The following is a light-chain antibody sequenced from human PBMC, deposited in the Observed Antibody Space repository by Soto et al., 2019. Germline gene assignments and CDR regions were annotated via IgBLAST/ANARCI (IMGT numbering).Light chain of an antibody. J-gene: IGKJ1*01. CDR2: GAS. V-gene: IGKV3-20*01. CDR3: QQYGSSPWT. CDR1: QSVSSNY. Sequence: EIELTQSPCTLSLSPGERATLSCRASQSVSSNYVAWYQQKPGQAPRPLIYGASSRDTGIPDRFSGSGAGTDFTLTISSLESEDFAMYYCQQYGSSPWTFGQGTKVEIK.